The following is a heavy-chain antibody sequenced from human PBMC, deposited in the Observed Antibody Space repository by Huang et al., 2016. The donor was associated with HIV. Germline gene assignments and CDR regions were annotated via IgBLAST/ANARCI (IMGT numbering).Heavy chain of an antibody. V-gene: IGHV3-30*18. CDR3: AKESRWYSDLDN. Sequence: QVQLVESGGGVVQPGRSLRLSCVASGFTFTNFGMHWVRQAPGKGLGWVAVISYDGSNGRYSESVKGRFTISRDNPMDTLYLQMNSLRPDDTAVYYCAKESRWYSDLDNWGQGTLVTVSS. D-gene: IGHD2-15*01. J-gene: IGHJ4*02. CDR2: ISYDGSNG. CDR1: GFTFTNFG.